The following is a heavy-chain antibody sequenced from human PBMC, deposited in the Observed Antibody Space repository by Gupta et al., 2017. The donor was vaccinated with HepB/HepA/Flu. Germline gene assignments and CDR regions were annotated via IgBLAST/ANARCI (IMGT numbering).Heavy chain of an antibody. V-gene: IGHV4-39*01. CDR2: SHFSGSS. D-gene: IGHD3-10*02. CDR3: VRGPAGNYCDS. CDR1: VSSISSNSYY. Sequence: PLPESGPGLVKLSETLSLTCTVPVSSISSNSYYWAWVRQPPGKGLEWIGTSHFSGSSYYNPSLKSRVTIAEDPSKNQFSWKVTAVTAADTAGYYAVRGPAGNYCDSWGQGTMVAVAS. J-gene: IGHJ4*02.